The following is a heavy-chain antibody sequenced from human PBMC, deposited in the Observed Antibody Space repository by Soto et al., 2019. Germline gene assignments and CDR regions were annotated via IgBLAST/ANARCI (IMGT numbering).Heavy chain of an antibody. CDR2: MNPNSGNA. Sequence: SSVKVSCKATGYSFTRHDINWLRQAAGQGLEWMGWMNPNSGNAVYAQKFQGRVTMTRNTSITTAYIEVTSLKSEDTAVYFCARGAYNAYSRWSDPWGQRTLVTVSS. D-gene: IGHD1-1*01. V-gene: IGHV1-8*01. J-gene: IGHJ5*02. CDR3: ARGAYNAYSRWSDP. CDR1: GYSFTRHD.